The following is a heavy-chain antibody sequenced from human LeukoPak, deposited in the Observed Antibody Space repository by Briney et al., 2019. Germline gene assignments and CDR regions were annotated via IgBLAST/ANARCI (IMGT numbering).Heavy chain of an antibody. J-gene: IGHJ4*02. Sequence: GGTLRLSCAASGFTFSSYGMHWVRQAPRKGLERVAVIWYDGSNKYYADSVKGRFTISRDNSKNTLYLQMNSLRAEDTAVYYCASLGTTGTTGYYWGQGTLVTVSS. CDR2: IWYDGSNK. CDR3: ASLGTTGTTGYY. CDR1: GFTFSSYG. D-gene: IGHD1-1*01. V-gene: IGHV3-33*01.